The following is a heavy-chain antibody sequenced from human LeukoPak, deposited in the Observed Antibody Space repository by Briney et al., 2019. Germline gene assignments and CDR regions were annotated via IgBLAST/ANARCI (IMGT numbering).Heavy chain of an antibody. J-gene: IGHJ2*01. CDR2: MSYVGNT. V-gene: IGHV4-59*08. CDR3: ARHYRLSDSESDTYYFYYFDL. CDR1: GGSISSYC. Sequence: SETLSLTCTVSGGSISSYCWSWIRQPPGKGLEWVGYMSYVGNTNYSPSLKSRVSISTDTSKNQFSLKLGSVTAADTAVYYCARHYRLSDSESDTYYFYYFDLWGRGTLVTVSS. D-gene: IGHD3-22*01.